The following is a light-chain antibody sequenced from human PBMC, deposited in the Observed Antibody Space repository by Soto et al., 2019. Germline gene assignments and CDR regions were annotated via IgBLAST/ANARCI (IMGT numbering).Light chain of an antibody. Sequence: EVVMTQSPATLSVSPGERATLSCRAIRSVGTNLAWYQQKLCQAPRLLIYGASNRATGIPDRFRGSGSGTDFTLTISRLEPEDFATYYCQQTYRTPLTFGGGTKVDIK. J-gene: IGKJ4*01. CDR2: GAS. CDR3: QQTYRTPLT. CDR1: RSVGTN. V-gene: IGKV3D-15*01.